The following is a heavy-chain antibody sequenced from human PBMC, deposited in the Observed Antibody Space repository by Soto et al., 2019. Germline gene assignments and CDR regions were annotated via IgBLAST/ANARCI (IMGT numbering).Heavy chain of an antibody. J-gene: IGHJ4*02. CDR3: ARATGALRSRNCDY. D-gene: IGHD7-27*01. V-gene: IGHV4-31*03. CDR1: GGSISTVGHY. Sequence: SETLSLTCSVSGGSISTVGHYWTWIRQPPGKGLEWIGSIYHTGSTYYSKSLRSRLTMSVDTSKSQFSLRLSSVTAADTAVYYCARATGALRSRNCDYWGQGSLVTVSS. CDR2: IYHTGST.